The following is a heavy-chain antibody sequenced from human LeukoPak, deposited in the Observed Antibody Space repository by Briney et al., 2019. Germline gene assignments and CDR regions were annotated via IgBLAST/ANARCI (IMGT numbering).Heavy chain of an antibody. J-gene: IGHJ6*03. CDR1: GFTFSNYA. D-gene: IGHD6-19*01. CDR3: AKNFASAWNYYMDV. Sequence: GGSLRLSCTASGFTFSNYAMSWVRQAPGKGLQWVSDIRASGDTTHYADSVKGRFTISRDNSKNTPYLQMNSLRAEDTAVYYCAKNFASAWNYYMDVWGKGTTVTVSS. CDR2: IRASGDTT. V-gene: IGHV3-23*01.